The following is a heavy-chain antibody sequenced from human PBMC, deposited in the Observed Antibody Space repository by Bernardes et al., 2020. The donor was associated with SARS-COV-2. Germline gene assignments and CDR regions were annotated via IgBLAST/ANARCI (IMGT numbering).Heavy chain of an antibody. CDR1: GGSISSSNW. V-gene: IGHV4-4*02. Sequence: TLSLTCAVSGGSISSSNWWSWVRQPPGKGLEWIGEIYHSGSTNYNPSLKSRVTISVDKSKNQFSLKLSSVTAADTAVYYCARDPLSCSGGSCYTKGFDYWGQGTLVTVSS. J-gene: IGHJ4*02. CDR2: IYHSGST. CDR3: ARDPLSCSGGSCYTKGFDY. D-gene: IGHD2-15*01.